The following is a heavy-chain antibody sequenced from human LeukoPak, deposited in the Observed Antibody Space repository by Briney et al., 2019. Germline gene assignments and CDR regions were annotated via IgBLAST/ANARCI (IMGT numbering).Heavy chain of an antibody. D-gene: IGHD3-10*01. Sequence: SETLSLTCTVSGGSISSGGYYWSWIRQHPGEGLEWIGYIYYSGSAYYNPSLKSRVTISVDTSENQFSLKLSSVTAADTAVYYCARVNYGSATKEDYWGQGTLVTVSS. CDR3: ARVNYGSATKEDY. J-gene: IGHJ4*02. V-gene: IGHV4-31*03. CDR2: IYYSGSA. CDR1: GGSISSGGYY.